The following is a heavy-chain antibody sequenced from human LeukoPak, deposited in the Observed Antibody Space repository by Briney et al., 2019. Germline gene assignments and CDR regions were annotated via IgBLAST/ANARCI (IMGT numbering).Heavy chain of an antibody. CDR3: ATSGYCSSTRCYDVDY. CDR2: IIPIFGTA. D-gene: IGHD2-2*01. V-gene: IGHV1-69*05. Sequence: SVKVSCKASGGTFSSYAISWVRQAPGQGLEWMGGIIPIFGTANYAQKFQGRVTITTDESTSTAYMELSSLRSEDTAVYYCATSGYCSSTRCYDVDYWGQGTLVTVFS. CDR1: GGTFSSYA. J-gene: IGHJ4*02.